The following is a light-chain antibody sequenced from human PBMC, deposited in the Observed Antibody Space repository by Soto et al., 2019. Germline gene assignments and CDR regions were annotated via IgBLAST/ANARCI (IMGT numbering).Light chain of an antibody. V-gene: IGKV3-15*01. J-gene: IGKJ3*01. CDR2: GAS. CDR1: QSVKSN. CDR3: QQYNNWPPFT. Sequence: IVMTQSPATLSVSPGERATLSCRASQSVKSNLAWYQQKPGRAPRLLIYGASTRATGIPARFSGSGSGTEFTLTISSLQSEDFAVYYCQQYNNWPPFTFGPGTKVDIK.